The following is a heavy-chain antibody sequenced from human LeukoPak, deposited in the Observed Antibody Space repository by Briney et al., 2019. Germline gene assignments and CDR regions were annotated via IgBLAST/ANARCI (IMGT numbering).Heavy chain of an antibody. V-gene: IGHV3-7*01. J-gene: IGHJ4*02. CDR2: IKQDGSEK. CDR3: ARERSGSSCQDY. Sequence: GGSLRLSCAASGFTFSTSWMSWVRQAPGKRLEWVANIKQDGSEKSYVDSVKGRFTISRDNAKNSLYLQMNSLRADATAVYYCARERSGSSCQDYWGRGTLVTVSS. CDR1: GFTFSTSW. D-gene: IGHD2-2*01.